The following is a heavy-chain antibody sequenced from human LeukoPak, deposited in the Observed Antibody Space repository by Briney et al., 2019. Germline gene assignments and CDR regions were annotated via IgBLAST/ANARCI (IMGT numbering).Heavy chain of an antibody. D-gene: IGHD3-10*01. V-gene: IGHV4-59*01. Sequence: PSETLSLTCTVSGGSISSYYWSWIRQPPGKGLEWIGYIYYSGTTNYNPSLRSRVTISVDMSKNQFSLKLSSVTAADTAVYYCAHNGGESGNYGWFWGQGTLVTVSS. CDR1: GGSISSYY. CDR3: AHNGGESGNYGWF. CDR2: IYYSGTT. J-gene: IGHJ4*02.